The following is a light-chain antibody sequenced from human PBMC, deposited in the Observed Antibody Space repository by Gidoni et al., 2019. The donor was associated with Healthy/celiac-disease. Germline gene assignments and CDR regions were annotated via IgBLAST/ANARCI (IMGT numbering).Light chain of an antibody. CDR2: GAS. CDR1: QSVSSSY. CDR3: QQYGSSPPGVT. V-gene: IGKV3-20*01. J-gene: IGKJ3*01. Sequence: EIALTQSPGTLSLSPGERATLSCRASQSVSSSYLAWYQQKPGQAPRLLIYGASSRATGIPDRFSGRGSGTDFTLTISRLEPEDFAVYYCQQYGSSPPGVTFGPGTKVDIQ.